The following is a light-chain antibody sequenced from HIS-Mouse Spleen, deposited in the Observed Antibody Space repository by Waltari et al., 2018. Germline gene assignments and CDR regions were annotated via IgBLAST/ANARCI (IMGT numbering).Light chain of an antibody. Sequence: SYELTQPPSVSVSPGQTARITCSGDALPKKLASWYQQKSGQAPVLVIYEDSKRPPGIPERFSGSSSGTMATLTISGAQVEDEADYYCYSTDSSGNHRVFGGGTKLTVL. CDR3: YSTDSSGNHRV. CDR2: EDS. J-gene: IGLJ2*01. V-gene: IGLV3-10*01. CDR1: ALPKKL.